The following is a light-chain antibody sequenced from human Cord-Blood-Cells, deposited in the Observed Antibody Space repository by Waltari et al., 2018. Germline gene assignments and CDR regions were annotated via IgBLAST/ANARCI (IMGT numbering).Light chain of an antibody. CDR1: SSDVGGYNY. Sequence: QSALTQPASVSGSPGQSITISCTGTSSDVGGYNYVSWYQQHPGKAPKLMIDDVSKRPSGVSNRFSGSKSGNAASLTISGLQAEDEADYYCSSYTSSSVWVFGGGTKLTVL. CDR2: DVS. V-gene: IGLV2-14*01. CDR3: SSYTSSSVWV. J-gene: IGLJ3*02.